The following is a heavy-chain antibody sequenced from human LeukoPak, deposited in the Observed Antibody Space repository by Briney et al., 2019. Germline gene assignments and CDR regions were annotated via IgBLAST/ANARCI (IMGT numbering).Heavy chain of an antibody. CDR2: ISSSSSYI. J-gene: IGHJ4*02. D-gene: IGHD5-12*01. CDR3: ARGGDIVATIRSWIDY. V-gene: IGHV3-21*01. Sequence: PGGSLRLSCAASGFTFSSYNVNWVRQAPGKELEWVSSISSSSSYIYYADSVKGRFTISRDNAKNSLYLQMNSLRAEDTAVYYCARGGDIVATIRSWIDYWGQGTLVTVSS. CDR1: GFTFSSYN.